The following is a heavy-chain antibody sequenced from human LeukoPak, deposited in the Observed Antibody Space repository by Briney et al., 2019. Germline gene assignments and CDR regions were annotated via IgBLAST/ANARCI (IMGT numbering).Heavy chain of an antibody. CDR2: INYSGST. V-gene: IGHV4-59*12. J-gene: IGHJ4*02. D-gene: IGHD3-10*01. CDR1: GGSISTYY. Sequence: SETLSLTCTVSGGSISTYYWSWIRQPPGKGLEWIGYINYSGSTNYNPSLKSRVTISVDTSKNQFSLKLSSVTAADTAVYYCARDSPDITMVRGVPFDYWGQGTLVTVSS. CDR3: ARDSPDITMVRGVPFDY.